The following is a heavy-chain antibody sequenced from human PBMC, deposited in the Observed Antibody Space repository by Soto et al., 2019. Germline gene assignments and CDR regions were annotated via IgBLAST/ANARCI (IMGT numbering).Heavy chain of an antibody. CDR2: IFPSDSDT. V-gene: IGHV5-51*01. CDR1: GYRFTSYW. Sequence: GESLKISCRTSGYRFTSYWIAWVRQMPGKGLEWMGIIFPSDSDTRYSPSLQGQVTISADGSTSTVFLQWASLKASDTAVYFCARKDKSGYFNWFDPWGQGTLVTVSS. CDR3: ARKDKSGYFNWFDP. J-gene: IGHJ5*02. D-gene: IGHD3-22*01.